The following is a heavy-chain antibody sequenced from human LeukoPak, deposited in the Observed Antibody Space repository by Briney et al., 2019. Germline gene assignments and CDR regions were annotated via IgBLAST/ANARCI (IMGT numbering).Heavy chain of an antibody. V-gene: IGHV3-7*01. Sequence: GGSLRLSCAASGFTFSSYWMTWVRQTPGKGLEWVANIRMDGGEQYYMDSVEGRFTISRDNAKNSLYLQMYSLRPEDTAVYYCARDKGYSSAYWGRGTLVTVSS. J-gene: IGHJ4*02. CDR2: IRMDGGEQ. CDR3: ARDKGYSSAY. CDR1: GFTFSSYW. D-gene: IGHD4-11*01.